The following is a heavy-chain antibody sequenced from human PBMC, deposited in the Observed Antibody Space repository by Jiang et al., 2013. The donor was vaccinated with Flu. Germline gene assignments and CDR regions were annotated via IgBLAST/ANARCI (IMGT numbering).Heavy chain of an antibody. CDR3: ARESSGWYGLYNWFDP. Sequence: LLKPSETLSLTCTVSGGSISSSSYYWSWIRQPPGKGLEWIGYIYYSGSTNYNPSLKSRVTISVDTSKNQFSLKLSSVTAADTAVYYCARESSGWYGLYNWFDPWGQGTLVTVSS. D-gene: IGHD6-19*01. V-gene: IGHV4-61*01. CDR2: IYYSGST. CDR1: GGSISSSSYY. J-gene: IGHJ5*02.